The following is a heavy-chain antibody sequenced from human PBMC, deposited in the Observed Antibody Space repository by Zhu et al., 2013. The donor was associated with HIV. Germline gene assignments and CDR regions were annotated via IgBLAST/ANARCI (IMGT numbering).Heavy chain of an antibody. Sequence: VQLVESGGGVVQPGRSLRLSCAASGFTFSSYGMHWVRQAPGKGLEWVAVIWYDGSNKYYADSVKGRFTISRDNSKNTLYLQMNSLRAEDTAVYYCARDPGVVIALYYFDYWGQGTLVTVSS. D-gene: IGHD2-21*01. CDR2: IWYDGSNK. CDR1: GFTFSSYG. CDR3: ARDPGVVIALYYFDY. V-gene: IGHV3-33*01. J-gene: IGHJ4*02.